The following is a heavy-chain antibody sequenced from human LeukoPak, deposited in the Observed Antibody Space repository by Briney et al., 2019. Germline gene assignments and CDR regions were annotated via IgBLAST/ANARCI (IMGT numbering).Heavy chain of an antibody. Sequence: GGSLRLSCAASGFTFIGYAMCWVRQAPGKGLEWVSDISGSGGSTYYAESVKGRFTISRDNSKKTLYLQMNSLRADDTAEYYGAIQQQLADFDYWGQGTLVTVSS. CDR3: AIQQQLADFDY. CDR1: GFTFIGYA. CDR2: ISGSGGST. J-gene: IGHJ4*02. D-gene: IGHD6-13*01. V-gene: IGHV3-23*01.